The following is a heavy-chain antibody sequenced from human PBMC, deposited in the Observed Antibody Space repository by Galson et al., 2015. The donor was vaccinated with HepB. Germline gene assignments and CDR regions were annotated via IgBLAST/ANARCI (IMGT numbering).Heavy chain of an antibody. CDR2: IWSDGNNK. J-gene: IGHJ4*02. D-gene: IGHD1-26*01. V-gene: IGHV3-33*01. CDR3: ARERDVGGTTNFGY. CDR1: GFAVSIYA. Sequence: SLRLSCAASGFAVSIYAMHWVRQAPGEGLEWVPVIWSDGNNKYYADSVKGRFTISRDKSKNTVYLQMRSLRADDTAVYYCARERDVGGTTNFGYWGQGARVTVSS.